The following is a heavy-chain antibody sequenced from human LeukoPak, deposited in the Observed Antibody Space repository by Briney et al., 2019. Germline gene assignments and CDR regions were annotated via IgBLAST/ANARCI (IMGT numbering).Heavy chain of an antibody. CDR2: IYHSGST. D-gene: IGHD1-26*01. J-gene: IGHJ4*02. Sequence: SETLSLTCTVSGYSISSGYYWGWIRQPPGKGLEWIGSIYHSGSTYYNPSLKSRVTISLDMSKNQFSLQLNSVTPEDTAVYYCAREGGSYYSASFDYWGQGTLVTVSS. V-gene: IGHV4-38-2*02. CDR3: AREGGSYYSASFDY. CDR1: GYSISSGYY.